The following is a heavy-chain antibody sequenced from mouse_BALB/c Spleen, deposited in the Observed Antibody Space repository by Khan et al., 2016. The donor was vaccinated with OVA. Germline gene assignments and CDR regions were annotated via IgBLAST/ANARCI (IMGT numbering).Heavy chain of an antibody. CDR2: ISYSGVT. D-gene: IGHD1-1*01. J-gene: IGHJ2*01. Sequence: EVQVVESGPGLVKPSQSLSLTCTVTGYSITSGYAWNWIRQFPGNKLEWMGYISYSGVTSYTPSPKSRISITRDTSKNQFFLQLNSVTTEDTATYYCARGNYYGYYFDYWGQGTTLTVSS. CDR1: GYSITSGYA. CDR3: ARGNYYGYYFDY. V-gene: IGHV3-2*02.